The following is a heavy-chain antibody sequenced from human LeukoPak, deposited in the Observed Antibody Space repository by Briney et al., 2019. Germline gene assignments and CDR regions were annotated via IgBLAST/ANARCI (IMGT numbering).Heavy chain of an antibody. V-gene: IGHV3-30*18. CDR1: GFTFSSYG. CDR2: ISYDKSNK. J-gene: IGHJ1*01. Sequence: GGTLTLSCAASGFTFSSYGMHRLPQAPGKGLEGVAVISYDKSNKYYADYVKGRFTIDRDNSKNNLYLQINSSRDKDTAVYYCAKDRVGYYGSGSYYPLGYFQHWGQGTLVTVSS. CDR3: AKDRVGYYGSGSYYPLGYFQH. D-gene: IGHD3-10*01.